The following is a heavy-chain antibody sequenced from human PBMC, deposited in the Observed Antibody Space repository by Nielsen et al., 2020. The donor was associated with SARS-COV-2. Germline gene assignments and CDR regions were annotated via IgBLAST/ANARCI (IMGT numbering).Heavy chain of an antibody. Sequence: WIRQSPSRGLEWLGRTYYRSKWYNDYAVSVKSRITINPDTSKNQFSLHLNSVTPEDTAVYYCARARGAYGDYYYYYYTDVWGKGITVTVSS. CDR2: TYYRSKWYN. CDR3: ARARGAYGDYYYYYYTDV. J-gene: IGHJ6*03. D-gene: IGHD4-17*01. V-gene: IGHV6-1*01.